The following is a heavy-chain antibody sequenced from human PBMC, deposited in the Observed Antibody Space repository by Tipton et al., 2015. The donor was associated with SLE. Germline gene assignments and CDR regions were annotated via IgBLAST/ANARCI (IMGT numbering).Heavy chain of an antibody. V-gene: IGHV1-2*02. Sequence: QSGAEVKMPGASVKVSCKASGYTFTDYYLHWVRQAPGQGLEWMGWINPNSGATNYVQKFQGRVTMTRDTSITTAYMELSRLTSDDTAMYHCARETMQAGDYYYYGMDVWGQGTTVTVSS. CDR2: INPNSGAT. CDR1: GYTFTDYY. J-gene: IGHJ6*02. D-gene: IGHD6-19*01. CDR3: ARETMQAGDYYYYGMDV.